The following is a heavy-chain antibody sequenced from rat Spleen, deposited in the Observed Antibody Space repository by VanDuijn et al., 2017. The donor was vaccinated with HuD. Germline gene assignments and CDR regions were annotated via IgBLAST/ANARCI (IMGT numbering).Heavy chain of an antibody. CDR1: GFTFSNYD. CDR2: ISTGGGNT. V-gene: IGHV5S13*01. J-gene: IGHJ2*01. D-gene: IGHD1-6*01. CDR3: AREADKPFHYFDY. Sequence: EVQLVESGGGLVQPGRSLKLSCAVSGFTFSNYDMAWVRQAPTKGLEWVASISTGGGNTYYRDSVKGRFTISRDNAKNTLYLQMDSLRSEDTATYHCAREADKPFHYFDYWGQGVMVTVSS.